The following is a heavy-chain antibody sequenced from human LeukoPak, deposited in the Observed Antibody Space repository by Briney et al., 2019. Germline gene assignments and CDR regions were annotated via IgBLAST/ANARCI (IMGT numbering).Heavy chain of an antibody. CDR3: ANWGNTAMRGY. V-gene: IGHV4-59*01. J-gene: IGHJ4*02. CDR2: IYYTGGT. D-gene: IGHD5-18*01. Sequence: PSETLSLTCTVSGGSISSYYWSWIRQPPGKGLEWIGYIYYTGGTNYNPSLKSRVTISLDTSKNQFSLKLSSVTAADTAVYYCANWGNTAMRGYWGQGTLVTVSS. CDR1: GGSISSYY.